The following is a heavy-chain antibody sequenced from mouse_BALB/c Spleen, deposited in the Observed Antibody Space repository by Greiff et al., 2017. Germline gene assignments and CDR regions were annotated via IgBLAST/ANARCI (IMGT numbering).Heavy chain of an antibody. J-gene: IGHJ2*01. D-gene: IGHD1-1*01. CDR3: ARSLYYYGSSYNY. Sequence: LVKTGASVKISCKASGYSFTGYYMHWVKQSHGKSLEWIGYISCYNGATSYNQKFKGKATFTVDTSSSTAYMQFNSLTSEDSAVYYCARSLYYYGSSYNYWGQGTTLTVSS. CDR2: ISCYNGAT. V-gene: IGHV1S34*01. CDR1: GYSFTGYY.